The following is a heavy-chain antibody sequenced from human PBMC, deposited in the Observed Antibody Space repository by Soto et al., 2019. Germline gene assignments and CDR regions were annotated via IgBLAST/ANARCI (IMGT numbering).Heavy chain of an antibody. Sequence: ASVKVSCKPSGYTFTSYYIHWVRQAPGQGLEWMGTINPSGGDTTYAQKFQGRVTMTRDASTSTAYLQWSSLKASDTAMYYCARSPYDFWSGYFFDYWGQGTLVTVSS. CDR2: INPSGGDT. CDR1: GYTFTSYY. J-gene: IGHJ4*02. D-gene: IGHD3-3*01. CDR3: ARSPYDFWSGYFFDY. V-gene: IGHV1-46*01.